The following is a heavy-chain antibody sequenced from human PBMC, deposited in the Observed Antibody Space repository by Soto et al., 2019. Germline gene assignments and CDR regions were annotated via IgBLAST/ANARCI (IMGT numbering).Heavy chain of an antibody. CDR2: IYWDDDK. V-gene: IGHV2-5*02. CDR3: ARALLPSSGWYMSGPFTD. J-gene: IGHJ4*02. Sequence: KSGPTLVNPTQTLTLTCTFSGFSLSTSGVGVGWIRQPPGKALEWLALIYWDDDKRYSPSLKSRLTITKDTSKNQVVLTMTNMDPVDTATYYCARALLPSSGWYMSGPFTDWGQGTLVTVSS. D-gene: IGHD6-19*01. CDR1: GFSLSTSGVG.